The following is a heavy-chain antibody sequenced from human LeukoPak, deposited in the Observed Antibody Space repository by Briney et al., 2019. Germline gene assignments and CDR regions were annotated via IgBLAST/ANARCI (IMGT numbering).Heavy chain of an antibody. D-gene: IGHD4-17*01. V-gene: IGHV3-21*01. J-gene: IGHJ4*02. Sequence: GGSLRLSCAASGFTFSSHAMSWVRQAPGKGLEWVSSISSSGSHIHYADSVKGRFTVSRDNDNDTLYLHMTGLSAEDSATYYCTRDYGARDDWGQGTLVTVSS. CDR2: ISSSGSHI. CDR3: TRDYGARDD. CDR1: GFTFSSHA.